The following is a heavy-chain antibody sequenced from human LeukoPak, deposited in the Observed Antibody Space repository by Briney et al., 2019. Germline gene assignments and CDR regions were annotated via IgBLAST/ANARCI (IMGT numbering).Heavy chain of an antibody. D-gene: IGHD6-19*01. J-gene: IGHJ4*02. V-gene: IGHV4-59*01. CDR1: GGSISGWY. Sequence: SETLSLTCTVSGGSISGWYWSWIRQPPGKGLEWIGNIYGSGYTNYNPSLKSRVTMSIDTSKNHFSLKLTSVTAADTATYYCARETSLAGFASGLGFNYWGQGILVSVSS. CDR3: ARETSLAGFASGLGFNY. CDR2: IYGSGYT.